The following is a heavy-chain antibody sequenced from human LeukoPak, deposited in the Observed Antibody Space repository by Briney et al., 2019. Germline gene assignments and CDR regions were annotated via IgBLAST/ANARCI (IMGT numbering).Heavy chain of an antibody. Sequence: SETLSLTCTVSGGSISSYYWSWIRQPPGKGLEWIGYIYYSGRNNHNPSLKSPVTIPEEPSKNQFSLKLISVTAEDTAVYYCARVNTYDSSGYRYDYWGQGTLVTVSS. CDR1: GGSISSYY. J-gene: IGHJ4*02. CDR3: ARVNTYDSSGYRYDY. D-gene: IGHD3-22*01. CDR2: IYYSGRN. V-gene: IGHV4-59*01.